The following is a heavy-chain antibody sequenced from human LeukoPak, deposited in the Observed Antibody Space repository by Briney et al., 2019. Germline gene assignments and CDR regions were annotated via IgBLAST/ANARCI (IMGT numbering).Heavy chain of an antibody. CDR3: ARYYGSRILGYYMDV. D-gene: IGHD3-10*01. V-gene: IGHV4-4*07. CDR1: GGSINNYF. Sequence: SETLSLTCTVSGGSINNYFWTWIRQPAGKGLEWIGRISTSGSTNYNPSLKSRVTMSVDTSKNQFSLKMSSVTAADTAVYYCARYYGSRILGYYMDVWGKGTTVTVSS. J-gene: IGHJ6*03. CDR2: ISTSGST.